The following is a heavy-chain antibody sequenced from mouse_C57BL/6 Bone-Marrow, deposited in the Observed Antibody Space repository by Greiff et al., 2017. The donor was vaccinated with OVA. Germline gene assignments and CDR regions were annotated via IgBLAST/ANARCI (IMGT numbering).Heavy chain of an antibody. V-gene: IGHV5-6*02. CDR2: ISSGGSYT. D-gene: IGHD1-1*01. CDR3: ARHASSPYWYFDV. Sequence: DVMLVESGGDLVKPGGSLKLSCAASGFTFSSYGMSWVRQTPDKRLEWVATISSGGSYTYYPDSVKGRFTISRDNAKNTLYLQMSSLKSEDTAMYYCARHASSPYWYFDVWGTGTTVTVSS. CDR1: GFTFSSYG. J-gene: IGHJ1*03.